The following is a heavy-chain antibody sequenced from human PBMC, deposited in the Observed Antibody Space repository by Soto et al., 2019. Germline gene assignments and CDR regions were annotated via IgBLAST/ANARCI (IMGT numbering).Heavy chain of an antibody. CDR1: GFTFSGYA. Sequence: PGGSRILSCAASGFTFSGYAMSWVRQAPGKGLAPGKGLEWVSAISPSGGSKYYADSVKGRFIISRDNSKNTVYLQMNSLRAEDTAVYYCAHMVRGPLYYFDNWGQGTLVTVSS. D-gene: IGHD3-10*01. CDR2: ISPSGGSK. CDR3: AHMVRGPLYYFDN. J-gene: IGHJ4*02. V-gene: IGHV3-23*01.